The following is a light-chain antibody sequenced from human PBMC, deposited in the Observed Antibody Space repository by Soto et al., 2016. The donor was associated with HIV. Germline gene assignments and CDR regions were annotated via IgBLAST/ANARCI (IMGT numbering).Light chain of an antibody. CDR2: KAS. J-gene: IGKJ1*01. CDR1: QSFSSW. V-gene: IGKV1-5*03. CDR3: QQYNSYPWT. Sequence: DIQMTQSPSTLSASVGDRVTITCRASQSFSSWLAWYQQKPGKAPKLLIYKASTLETGVPSRFGGSGFGTQFTLTISSLQPDDFATYYCQQYNSYPWTFGQGTKVEIK.